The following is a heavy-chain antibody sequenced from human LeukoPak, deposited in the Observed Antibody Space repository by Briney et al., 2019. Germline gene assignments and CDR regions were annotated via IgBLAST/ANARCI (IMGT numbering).Heavy chain of an antibody. D-gene: IGHD2-2*01. CDR3: ARVVPAAKKTYYFDY. Sequence: ASETLSLTCAVYGGSFSGYYWSWIRQPPGKGLEWIGEINHSGSTNYNPSLKSRVTISVDTSKNQFSLKLSSVTAADTAVYYCARVVPAAKKTYYFDYWGQGTLVTVSS. J-gene: IGHJ4*02. CDR1: GGSFSGYY. CDR2: INHSGST. V-gene: IGHV4-34*01.